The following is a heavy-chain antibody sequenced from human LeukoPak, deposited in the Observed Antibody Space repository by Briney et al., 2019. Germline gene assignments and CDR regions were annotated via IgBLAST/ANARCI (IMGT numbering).Heavy chain of an antibody. V-gene: IGHV3-9*01. J-gene: IGHJ6*02. CDR2: ISWNSGSI. Sequence: PGRSLRLSCAASGFTFDDYAMHWVRQAPGKGLEWVSGISWNSGSIGYADSVKGRFTISRDNAKNSLYLQMNSLRAEDTALYYCAKDLGYCSCGSCAGYYYYYGMDVWGQGTTVTVSS. CDR1: GFTFDDYA. D-gene: IGHD2-15*01. CDR3: AKDLGYCSCGSCAGYYYYYGMDV.